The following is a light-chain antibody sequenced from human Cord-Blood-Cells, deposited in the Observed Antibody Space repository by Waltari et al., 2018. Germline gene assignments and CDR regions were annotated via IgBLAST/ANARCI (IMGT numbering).Light chain of an antibody. CDR1: SSYVGGYNN. J-gene: IGLJ1*01. V-gene: IGLV2-14*01. CDR2: EVS. CDR3: SSYTSSSTYV. Sequence: QSALTQPASVSGSPGPSITIPCTGTSSYVGGYNNVSWYQQHPAKAPKLMIYEVSNRPSGVSNRFSGSKSGNTASLTISGLQAEGEADYYCSSYTSSSTYVFGTGTKVTVL.